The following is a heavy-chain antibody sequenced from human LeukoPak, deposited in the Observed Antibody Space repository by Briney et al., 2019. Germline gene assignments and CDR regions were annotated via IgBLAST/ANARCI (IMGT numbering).Heavy chain of an antibody. CDR1: GGSISSYY. Sequence: SETPSLTCTVSGGSISSYYWSWIRQPPGKGLEWIGYIYYSGSTNYNPSLKSRVTISVDTSKNQFSLKLSSVTAADTAVYYCASHYYDSSGLVDYWGQGTLVTVSS. J-gene: IGHJ4*02. CDR3: ASHYYDSSGLVDY. D-gene: IGHD3-22*01. V-gene: IGHV4-59*01. CDR2: IYYSGST.